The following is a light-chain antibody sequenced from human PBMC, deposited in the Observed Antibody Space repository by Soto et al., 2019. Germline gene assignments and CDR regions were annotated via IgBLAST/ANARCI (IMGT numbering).Light chain of an antibody. Sequence: EVVMTQSPATLSVSPGEGATLSCRASQGIGATLAWYQHKPGQTPRLLIYDTSTRATGVPARFSGSRSGTEFTLTIKSLQSEDFAVYYCQRYNNWPLTFGGGTKVESK. J-gene: IGKJ4*01. V-gene: IGKV3-15*01. CDR3: QRYNNWPLT. CDR2: DTS. CDR1: QGIGAT.